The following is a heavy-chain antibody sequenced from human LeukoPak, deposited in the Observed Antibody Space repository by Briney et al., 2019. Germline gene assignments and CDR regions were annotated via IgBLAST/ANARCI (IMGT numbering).Heavy chain of an antibody. V-gene: IGHV4-4*07. CDR2: IYTSGST. D-gene: IGHD3-10*01. CDR3: ARRLYGSGSYYAGDAFDI. CDR1: GGSISSYY. J-gene: IGHJ3*02. Sequence: PSETLSLTCTVSGGSISSYYWSWIRQPAGKGLEWIGRIYTSGSTNYNPSLKSRVTMSVDTSKNQFSLKLSSVTAADTAVYYCARRLYGSGSYYAGDAFDIWGQRTMVTVSS.